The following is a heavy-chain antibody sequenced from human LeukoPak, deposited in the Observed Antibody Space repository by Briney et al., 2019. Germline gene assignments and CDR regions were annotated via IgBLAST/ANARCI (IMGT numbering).Heavy chain of an antibody. J-gene: IGHJ4*02. Sequence: GGSLRLSCAASGFTFDDYGMSGVRQAPGKGLEWVSGINWNGGSTGYADSVKGRFTISRDNSKNTLYLQMNSLRAEDTAVYYCARDSGSVVVAADFDYWGQGTLVTVSS. CDR2: INWNGGST. CDR1: GFTFDDYG. V-gene: IGHV3-20*04. CDR3: ARDSGSVVVAADFDY. D-gene: IGHD2-15*01.